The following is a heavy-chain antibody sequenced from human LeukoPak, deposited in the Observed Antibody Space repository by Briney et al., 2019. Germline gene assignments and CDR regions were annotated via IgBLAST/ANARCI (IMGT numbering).Heavy chain of an antibody. Sequence: GGSLRLSCAASGFTFSNYGMHWVRQAPGKGLEWVVVISHDGSNNNYADSVKGRFTISRDNSKNTLYLQMNSLRAEDTAVYYCARVKGQWLADYYYYYMDVWGKGTTVTVSS. CDR1: GFTFSNYG. CDR3: ARVKGQWLADYYYYYMDV. V-gene: IGHV3-30*03. CDR2: ISHDGSNN. D-gene: IGHD6-19*01. J-gene: IGHJ6*03.